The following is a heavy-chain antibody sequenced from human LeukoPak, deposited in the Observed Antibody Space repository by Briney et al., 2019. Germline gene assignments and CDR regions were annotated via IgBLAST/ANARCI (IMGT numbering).Heavy chain of an antibody. CDR3: ARHSYGDFWSGSEFWFDP. V-gene: IGHV4-39*01. D-gene: IGHD3-3*01. Sequence: SETLSLSHTLSGVSLSIISYYSGWIRQPRGDGLEWIGCIYYRGSTYYNPSLKSRVTISVDTSKIQFSLKLSSVTAADTAVYYCARHSYGDFWSGSEFWFDPWGQGTLVTVSS. CDR1: GVSLSIISYY. CDR2: IYYRGST. J-gene: IGHJ5*02.